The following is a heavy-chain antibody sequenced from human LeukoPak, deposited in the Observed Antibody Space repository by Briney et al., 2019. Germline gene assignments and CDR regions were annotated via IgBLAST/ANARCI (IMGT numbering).Heavy chain of an antibody. Sequence: ASVNVSFKASGYTFTGYYMHWVRQAPGQGREWMGWINPNSGGTNYAQKFQGRVTMTRDTSISTAYVELSRLRSDDTAVYYCARVDDYYGSGSYPDYWGQGTLVTVSS. CDR2: INPNSGGT. CDR1: GYTFTGYY. CDR3: ARVDDYYGSGSYPDY. J-gene: IGHJ4*02. V-gene: IGHV1-2*02. D-gene: IGHD3-10*01.